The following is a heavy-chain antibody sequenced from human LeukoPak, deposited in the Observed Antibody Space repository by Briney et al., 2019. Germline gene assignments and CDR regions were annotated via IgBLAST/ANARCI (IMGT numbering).Heavy chain of an antibody. J-gene: IGHJ6*03. CDR1: GGSLSGNY. D-gene: IGHD4-17*01. CDR3: ARGRTVTSIHYYYYYYMDV. CDR2: IYYTGNT. Sequence: SETLSLTCTVSGGSLSGNYWSWLRQPPGKGPEWIGYIYYTGNTKYNPSLKSRVTISLDMSKNQFSLKLNSVTAADTAVYYCARGRTVTSIHYYYYYYMDVWGKGTTVTVSS. V-gene: IGHV4-59*01.